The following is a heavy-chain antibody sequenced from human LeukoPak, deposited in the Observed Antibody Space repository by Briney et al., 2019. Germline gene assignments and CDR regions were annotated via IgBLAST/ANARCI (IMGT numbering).Heavy chain of an antibody. CDR3: ARSHTPMVTYWFDP. V-gene: IGHV4-59*01. D-gene: IGHD5-18*01. CDR2: IYYSGTT. CDR1: GGSISSYF. J-gene: IGHJ5*02. Sequence: SETLSLTCTVSGGSISSYFWSWIRQPPGKGLEWIGYIYYSGTTNYNPSLKSRVTISVDTSKNQFSLNLNSVTAADTAVYYCARSHTPMVTYWFDPWGQGTLVTVSS.